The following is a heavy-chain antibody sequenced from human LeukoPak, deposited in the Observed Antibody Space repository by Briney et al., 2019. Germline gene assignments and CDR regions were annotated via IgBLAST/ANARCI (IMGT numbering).Heavy chain of an antibody. J-gene: IGHJ6*02. CDR3: AKRRDYYYYGMDV. Sequence: GGSLRLSCAASGFIFSSFGMHWVRQAPGKGLEWVAVISYDGSNKYYADSVKGRFTISRDNSKNTLYLQMNSLRAEDTAVYYCAKRRDYYYYGMDVWGQGTTVTVSS. V-gene: IGHV3-30*18. CDR2: ISYDGSNK. CDR1: GFIFSSFG.